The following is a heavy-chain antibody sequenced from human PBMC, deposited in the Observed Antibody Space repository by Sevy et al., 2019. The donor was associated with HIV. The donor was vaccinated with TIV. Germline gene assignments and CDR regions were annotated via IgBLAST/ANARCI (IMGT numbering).Heavy chain of an antibody. Sequence: GGSLRLSCAASGFTFSSYSMNWVRQAPGKGLEWVSSISSSSSYIYYEDSVKGRFTISRDNAKNSLYLQMNSLRAEDTAVYYCARDYTQWLDSLGYWGQGTLVTVSS. CDR1: GFTFSSYS. CDR3: ARDYTQWLDSLGY. V-gene: IGHV3-21*01. J-gene: IGHJ4*02. D-gene: IGHD6-19*01. CDR2: ISSSSSYI.